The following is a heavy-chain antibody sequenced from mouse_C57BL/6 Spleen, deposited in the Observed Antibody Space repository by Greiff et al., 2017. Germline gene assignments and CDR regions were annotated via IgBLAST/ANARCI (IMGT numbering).Heavy chain of an antibody. CDR1: GYAFPNYL. V-gene: IGHV1-54*01. D-gene: IGHD1-1*01. CDR2: INPGSGGT. J-gene: IGHJ1*03. Sequence: VQLQQSGAELVRPGTSVKVSCKASGYAFPNYLIAWVKQRPGQGLEWIGVINPGSGGTNYNEKFKGKATLTADKSSSTAYMQLSSLTSEDSAVYFCAREEIIYYVSSYLYFDVWGTGTTVTVSS. CDR3: AREEIIYYVSSYLYFDV.